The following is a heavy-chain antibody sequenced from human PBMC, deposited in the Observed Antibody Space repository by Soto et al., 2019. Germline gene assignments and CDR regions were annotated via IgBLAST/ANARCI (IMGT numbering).Heavy chain of an antibody. D-gene: IGHD6-13*01. J-gene: IGHJ5*02. CDR2: IIPIFGTA. Sequence: QVQLVQSGAEVKKPGSSVKVSCKASGGTFSSYAISWVRQAPGQGLEWMGGIIPIFGTANYAQKFQGRVTSTADESTSTAYMELSSLRSEDTAGYSFAVSISISSWYLSWFDPWGQGTLVTVSS. CDR3: AVSISISSWYLSWFDP. V-gene: IGHV1-69*01. CDR1: GGTFSSYA.